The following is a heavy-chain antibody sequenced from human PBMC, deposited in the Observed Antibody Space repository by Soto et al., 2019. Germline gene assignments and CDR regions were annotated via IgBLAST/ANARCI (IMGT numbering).Heavy chain of an antibody. D-gene: IGHD3-3*02. CDR3: TRLVHFWSGYYTLGGYYYYGMDV. CDR1: GFTFSGSA. V-gene: IGHV3-73*02. Sequence: EVQLVESGGGLVQPGGSLNLSCAASGFTFSGSAMHWVRQASGKGLEWVGRIRSKANSYATAYAASVKGRFTISRDDSKNTAYLQMNSFKPEDTAVYYCTRLVHFWSGYYTLGGYYYYGMDVWGKGPTVTVSS. J-gene: IGHJ6*04. CDR2: IRSKANSYAT.